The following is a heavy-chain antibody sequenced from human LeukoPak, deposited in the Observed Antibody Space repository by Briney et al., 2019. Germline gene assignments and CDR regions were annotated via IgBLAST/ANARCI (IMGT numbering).Heavy chain of an antibody. V-gene: IGHV3-30*02. CDR1: GFTLSSYG. CDR3: ARDVIAVAGNFDY. J-gene: IGHJ4*02. CDR2: IRSDGSSK. Sequence: GGSLRLSCAASGFTLSSYGMHWVRQAPGKGLEWAAFIRSDGSSKYYADSVKGRFTISRDNSKNTLYLQMNSLRAEDTAVYYCARDVIAVAGNFDYWGQGTLVTVSS. D-gene: IGHD6-19*01.